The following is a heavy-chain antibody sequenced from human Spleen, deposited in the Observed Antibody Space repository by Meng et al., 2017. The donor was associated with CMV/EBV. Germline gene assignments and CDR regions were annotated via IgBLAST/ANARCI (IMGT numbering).Heavy chain of an antibody. CDR2: LNFGGGGT. CDR3: AKHNSRVVIGGGVDY. D-gene: IGHD3-3*01. V-gene: IGHV3-23*01. CDR1: GITFSRYA. Sequence: SGITFSRYAMSWMRQTPGKGLEWVSSLNFGGGGTDYADSVKGRFTISRDNSKNTLYLQMHSLRAEDTAMYYCAKHNSRVVIGGGVDYWGQGTLVTVSS. J-gene: IGHJ4*02.